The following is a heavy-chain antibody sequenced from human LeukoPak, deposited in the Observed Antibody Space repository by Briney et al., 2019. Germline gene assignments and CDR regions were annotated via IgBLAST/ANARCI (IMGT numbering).Heavy chain of an antibody. CDR2: INHSGST. J-gene: IGHJ4*02. Sequence: SETLSLTCAVYGGSFSGYYWSWIRQPPGKGLEWIGEINHSGSTNYNPSLKSRVTISVDTSKNQFSLKLSSATAADTAVYYCASLRPFDYWGQGTLVTVSS. CDR3: ASLRPFDY. CDR1: GGSFSGYY. V-gene: IGHV4-34*01.